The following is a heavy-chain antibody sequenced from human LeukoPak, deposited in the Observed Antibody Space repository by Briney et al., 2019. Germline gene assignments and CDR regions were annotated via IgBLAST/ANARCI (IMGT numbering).Heavy chain of an antibody. V-gene: IGHV4-39*07. Sequence: SETLSLTCAVYGGSFSSYYWGWIRQPPGKGLEWIGSIYYSGSTYYNPSLKSRVTISVDTSKNQFSLKLSSVTAADTAVYYCARDYYDSNGSLWYYYDSRLRYFDLWGRGTLVTVSS. D-gene: IGHD3-22*01. CDR1: GGSFSSYY. CDR2: IYYSGST. CDR3: ARDYYDSNGSLWYYYDSRLRYFDL. J-gene: IGHJ2*01.